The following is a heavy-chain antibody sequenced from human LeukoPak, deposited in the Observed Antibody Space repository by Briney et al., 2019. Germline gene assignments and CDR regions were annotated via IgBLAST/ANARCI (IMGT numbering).Heavy chain of an antibody. CDR3: ARGPLRGGFDF. CDR2: VYYGGTT. J-gene: IGHJ4*02. CDR1: GDAISGDY. Sequence: SETLCLTCTLSGDAISGDYCGGVRDPPGEGGEWIGYVYYGGTTNYNPSLNSRVTMSVDTSKSQFSLKLRSVTAADTALYYCARGPLRGGFDFWGQGNLVTVSS. D-gene: IGHD3-16*01. V-gene: IGHV4-59*01.